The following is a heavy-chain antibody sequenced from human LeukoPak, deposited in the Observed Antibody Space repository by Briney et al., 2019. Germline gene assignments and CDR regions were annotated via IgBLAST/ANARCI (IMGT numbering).Heavy chain of an antibody. V-gene: IGHV3-74*03. CDR1: GFTFSSYW. CDR3: ARARGSGSYYNYMDV. J-gene: IGHJ6*03. D-gene: IGHD3-10*01. Sequence: GGSLRLSCVASGFTFSSYWMHWVRQAPGKGLVWVSRINSDGSSTKCADSVKGRFTISRDNAKNTLYLQMNSLRAEDTALYHCARARGSGSYYNYMDVWGKGTTVTISS. CDR2: INSDGSST.